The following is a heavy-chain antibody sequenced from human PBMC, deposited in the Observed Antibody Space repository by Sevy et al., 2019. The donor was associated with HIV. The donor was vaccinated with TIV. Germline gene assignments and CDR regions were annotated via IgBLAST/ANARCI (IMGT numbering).Heavy chain of an antibody. CDR1: GGSISSGTYY. CDR2: IYTSGIT. V-gene: IGHV4-61*02. J-gene: IGHJ4*02. Sequence: SETLSLTCTVSGGSISSGTYYWTWIRQPAGKGLEWIGRIYTSGITNYNPSLKSRVTISLDTSKNQFSLNLSTVTAADTAVYYCARYYYGSGKYYFDYWGQGTLVTVSS. CDR3: ARYYYGSGKYYFDY. D-gene: IGHD3-10*01.